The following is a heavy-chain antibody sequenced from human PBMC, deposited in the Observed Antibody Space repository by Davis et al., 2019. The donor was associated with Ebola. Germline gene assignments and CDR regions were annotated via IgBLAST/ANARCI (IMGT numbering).Heavy chain of an antibody. CDR1: GGSINSYY. V-gene: IGHV4-59*01. CDR3: ARVPSQLVRGYYYYYMDV. J-gene: IGHJ6*03. D-gene: IGHD6-6*01. CDR2: IYYSGRT. Sequence: SETLSLTCTVSGGSINSYYWSWIRQPPGKGLEWIGYIYYSGRTSYNPSLESRLTISVDTSKNQFSLKLTSMTIADTAVYFCARVPSQLVRGYYYYYMDVWGKGTTVTASS.